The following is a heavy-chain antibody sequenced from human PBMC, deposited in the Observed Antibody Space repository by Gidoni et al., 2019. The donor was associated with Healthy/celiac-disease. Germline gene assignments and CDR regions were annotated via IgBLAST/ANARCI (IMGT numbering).Heavy chain of an antibody. D-gene: IGHD6-13*01. CDR1: GFPVDYYG. Sequence: EVQLVESGGGVVRPGGSLRLPCQASGFPVDYYGMSWVRPAPGKGLEWVSGINWNGGSTGYADSVKGRFTISRDNAKNSLYLQMNSLRAEDTALYHCARGKYSSSWSDAFDIWGQGTMVTVSS. CDR2: INWNGGST. V-gene: IGHV3-20*01. J-gene: IGHJ3*02. CDR3: ARGKYSSSWSDAFDI.